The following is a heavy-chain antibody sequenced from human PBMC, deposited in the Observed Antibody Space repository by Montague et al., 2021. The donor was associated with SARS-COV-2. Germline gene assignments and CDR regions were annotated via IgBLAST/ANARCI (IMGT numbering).Heavy chain of an antibody. D-gene: IGHD2-2*01. CDR1: GDSVSSNSGA. CDR3: ARGLPAGPNFGMDV. J-gene: IGHJ6*02. Sequence: CAISGDSVSSNSGAWNWLRQSPPRGLEWLGRTYYRSQWYYNYGVSVESRITVNADTSKNQVFLQLNSVTPEDTAVYFCARGLPAGPNFGMDVWGQGTTVTVSS. V-gene: IGHV6-1*01. CDR2: TYYRSQWYY.